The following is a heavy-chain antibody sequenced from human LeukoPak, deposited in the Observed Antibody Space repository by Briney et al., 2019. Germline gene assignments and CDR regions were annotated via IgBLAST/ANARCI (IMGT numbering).Heavy chain of an antibody. V-gene: IGHV4-30-4*01. CDR2: IYYSGST. CDR1: GGSISSGDYY. J-gene: IGHJ4*02. D-gene: IGHD6-13*01. Sequence: PSETLSLTCTVSGGSISSGDYYWSWIRQPPGKGLEWIGYIYYSGSTYYNPSLKSRVTISVDTSKNQFSLKLSSVTAADTAVYYCARAHSSSRMMADYWGQGTLVTVSS. CDR3: ARAHSSSRMMADY.